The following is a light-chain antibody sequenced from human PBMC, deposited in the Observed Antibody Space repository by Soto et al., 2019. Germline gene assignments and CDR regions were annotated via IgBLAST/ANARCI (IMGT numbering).Light chain of an antibody. CDR2: DVS. CDR1: SSDVGGYNY. J-gene: IGLJ2*01. Sequence: QSVLTQPRSVSGSPGQSVTISCTGTSSDVGGYNYVSWYQQHPSKAPKLMIYDVSKRPAGVPDRFSGSKSGNTSSLTISGLQAEDEDYYYCCSYAGSNTFVFGGGTKLTVL. V-gene: IGLV2-11*01. CDR3: CSYAGSNTFV.